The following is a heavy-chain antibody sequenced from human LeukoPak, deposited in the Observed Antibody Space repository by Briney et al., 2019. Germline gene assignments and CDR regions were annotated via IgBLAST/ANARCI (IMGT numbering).Heavy chain of an antibody. D-gene: IGHD3-22*01. CDR3: AKGKFYYDSSGYPNDAFDI. Sequence: GGSLRLSCAASGFTFDDYAMHWVRQAPGKGLEWVSGISWNSGSIGYADSVKGRFTISRDNSKNSLYLQMNSLRAEDMALYYCAKGKFYYDSSGYPNDAFDIWGQGTMVTVSS. V-gene: IGHV3-9*03. CDR2: ISWNSGSI. CDR1: GFTFDDYA. J-gene: IGHJ3*02.